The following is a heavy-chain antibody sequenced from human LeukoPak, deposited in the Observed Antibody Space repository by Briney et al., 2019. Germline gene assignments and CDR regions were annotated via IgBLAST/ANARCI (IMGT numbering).Heavy chain of an antibody. CDR2: IDYTGSA. CDR1: GGSVSSNSYY. D-gene: IGHD6-19*01. Sequence: SETLSLTCTVSGGSVSSNSYYWSWVRQPPGKGLEWIGFIDYTGSANYNPSLKSRVTISLDTSKNQFSVKVMSVTAADTAVYYCARIPVAKTFDYWGQGTLVTVSS. CDR3: ARIPVAKTFDY. V-gene: IGHV4-61*01. J-gene: IGHJ4*02.